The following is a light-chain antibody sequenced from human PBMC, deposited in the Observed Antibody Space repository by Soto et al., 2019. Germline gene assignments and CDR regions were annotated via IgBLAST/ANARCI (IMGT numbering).Light chain of an antibody. CDR3: QQYTNFPLT. Sequence: DIQMTQSPSTLSASVGDRVTITCRASQSISSWLAWYQQKPGKAPKLLIHEASRLESGLPSRFSGSESGTEFTLTISGLHPEDFATYYCQQYTNFPLTFGGGTRVEIK. V-gene: IGKV1-5*01. CDR1: QSISSW. J-gene: IGKJ4*01. CDR2: EAS.